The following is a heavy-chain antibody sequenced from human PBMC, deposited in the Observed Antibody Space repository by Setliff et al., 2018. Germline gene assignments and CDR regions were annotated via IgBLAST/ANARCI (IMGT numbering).Heavy chain of an antibody. Sequence: SETLSLTCTVSGGSISSGDYYWSWIRQPPGKGLEWIGYIYYSGSTHYNPSLKSRVTISVDTSKNQFSLKLSSVTAADTAVYYCARGYYDILTGYYIGYWGQGTLVTVSS. CDR2: IYYSGST. CDR1: GGSISSGDYY. V-gene: IGHV4-30-4*08. J-gene: IGHJ4*02. D-gene: IGHD3-9*01. CDR3: ARGYYDILTGYYIGY.